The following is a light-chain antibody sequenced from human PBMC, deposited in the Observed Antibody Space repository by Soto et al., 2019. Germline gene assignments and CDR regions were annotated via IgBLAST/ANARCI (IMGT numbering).Light chain of an antibody. Sequence: QSALTQPASVSGSPGQSIAISCTGTSSDVGSYNSVSWYQQFPGKAPKLILYAVTNRPSGVSNRFSGSKSGNTASLTISGLQAEDEADYFCSSYTSSSTLVVFGGGTKVTVL. CDR1: SSDVGSYNS. CDR3: SSYTSSSTLVV. J-gene: IGLJ2*01. CDR2: AVT. V-gene: IGLV2-14*01.